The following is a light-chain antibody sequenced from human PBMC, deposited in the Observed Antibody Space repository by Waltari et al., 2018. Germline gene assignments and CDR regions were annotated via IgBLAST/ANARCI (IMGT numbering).Light chain of an antibody. CDR1: GSNIGAGYD. CDR3: QTYDTSLGVV. Sequence: QSVLTQPPSVSGAPGPRVTISCTGGGSNIGAGYDVHWYRQLPGKAPELVLYGVDDRPSGVPERFLGSLAGTSAALAITGRQAEDEADYYCQTYDTSLGVVFGGGTKLTV. CDR2: GVD. V-gene: IGLV1-40*01. J-gene: IGLJ3*02.